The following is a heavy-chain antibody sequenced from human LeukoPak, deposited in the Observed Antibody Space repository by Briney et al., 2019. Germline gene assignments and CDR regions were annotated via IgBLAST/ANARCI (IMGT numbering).Heavy chain of an antibody. J-gene: IGHJ4*02. CDR3: ARGDAFSGDH. V-gene: IGHV3-7*04. CDR1: GFTFRNFW. CDR2: IHPEGNEK. Sequence: PGGSLRLSCAASGFTFRNFWMSCVRQAPGRGLEWVANIHPEGNEKYHVESVKGRFTISRDNAKSSLFLQMNGLRAEDKAVYYCARGDAFSGDHWGQGTLVTVSS.